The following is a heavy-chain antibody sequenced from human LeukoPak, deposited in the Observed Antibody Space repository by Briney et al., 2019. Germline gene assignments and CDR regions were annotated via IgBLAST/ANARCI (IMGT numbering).Heavy chain of an antibody. CDR1: GHSISSYY. V-gene: IGHV4-59*12. Sequence: PSETLSLTCTVSGHSISSYYWSWIRQPPGKGLEWIGYIYYSGSTNYNPSLKSRVTISVDTSKNQFSLKLSFVTAADTAVYYCASLVVVPAAYNWFDPWGQGTLVTVSS. CDR3: ASLVVVPAAYNWFDP. J-gene: IGHJ5*02. D-gene: IGHD2-2*01. CDR2: IYYSGST.